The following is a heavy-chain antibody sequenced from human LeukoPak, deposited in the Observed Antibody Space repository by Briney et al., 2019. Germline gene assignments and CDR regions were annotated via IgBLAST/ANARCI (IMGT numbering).Heavy chain of an antibody. D-gene: IGHD2-21*02. CDR3: ARASDWDIKDY. Sequence: GGSLRLSCAASGFTFSSYAMQWVRQAPGKGLEYVSAISSNGETTSYANSVKGRFAMSRDNSKNTLYLQMGSLRTEDMAVYYCARASDWDIKDYWGQGTLVTVSS. CDR1: GFTFSSYA. V-gene: IGHV3-64*01. CDR2: ISSNGETT. J-gene: IGHJ4*02.